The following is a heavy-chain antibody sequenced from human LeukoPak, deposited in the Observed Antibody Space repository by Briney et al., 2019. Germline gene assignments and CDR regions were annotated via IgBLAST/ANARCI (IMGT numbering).Heavy chain of an antibody. CDR1: GSTFTNYG. Sequence: ASVKVSCKASGSTFTNYGISWVRQAPGQGLEWMGWISVYNGNTKYAQNLQGRATMTTDTSTSTAYMELRSRRSDDTAVYYCARGLDYGGNTLVLSASDMWGQGTMVTVSS. D-gene: IGHD4-23*01. CDR3: ARGLDYGGNTLVLSASDM. V-gene: IGHV1-18*01. CDR2: ISVYNGNT. J-gene: IGHJ3*02.